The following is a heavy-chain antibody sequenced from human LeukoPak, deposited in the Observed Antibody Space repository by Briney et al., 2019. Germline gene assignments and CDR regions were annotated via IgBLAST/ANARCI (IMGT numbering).Heavy chain of an antibody. V-gene: IGHV3-74*01. J-gene: IGHJ3*02. Sequence: PGGSLRLSCAASRVTFSTHLMHWVRQAPGKRLVWVSRLDGDGSTTSYADSVKGRFIISRDTAKSTLFLQMNSLRVEDTAVYFCARGADWGSNAFDIWGQGTMVTVSS. D-gene: IGHD7-27*01. CDR2: LDGDGSTT. CDR1: RVTFSTHL. CDR3: ARGADWGSNAFDI.